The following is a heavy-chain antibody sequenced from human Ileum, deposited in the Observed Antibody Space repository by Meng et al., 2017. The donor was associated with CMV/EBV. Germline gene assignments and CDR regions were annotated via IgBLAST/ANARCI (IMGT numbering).Heavy chain of an antibody. V-gene: IGHV3-23*01. CDR2: CSGSGDTT. CDR1: GFTFSNFA. Sequence: EVQLSESGGGLVQPGGSLRLSCATSGFTFSNFAMNWVRQAPGKGLELVLGCSGSGDTTWYADSEKGRFTISRDNSKNTVYLQMTSLGGEDTAIYSCAPNHWGQGTLVTVSS. CDR3: APNH. J-gene: IGHJ5*02.